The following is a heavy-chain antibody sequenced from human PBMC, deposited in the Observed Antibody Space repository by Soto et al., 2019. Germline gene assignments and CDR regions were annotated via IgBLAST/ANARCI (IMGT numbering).Heavy chain of an antibody. Sequence: QVQLQESGPGLVKPSETLSLTCTVSGGSISSYYWSWIRQPPGKGLEWIGYIYYSGSTNYNPSLKSRVTISVDTSKNQVSLKLSSATAADTAVYSCARRYGSCFDYWGQGTLVTVSS. CDR2: IYYSGST. V-gene: IGHV4-59*08. D-gene: IGHD5-18*01. CDR1: GGSISSYY. J-gene: IGHJ4*02. CDR3: ARRYGSCFDY.